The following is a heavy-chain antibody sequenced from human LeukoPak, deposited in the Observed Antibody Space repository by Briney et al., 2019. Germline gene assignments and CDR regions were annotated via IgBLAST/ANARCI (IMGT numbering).Heavy chain of an antibody. CDR1: GGTFSSYA. V-gene: IGHV1-69*05. D-gene: IGHD7-27*01. CDR3: AREVLKLLKETGDAPRNAFDI. J-gene: IGHJ3*02. CDR2: IIPIFGTA. Sequence: ASVKVSCKASGGTFSSYAISWVRQAPGQGLEWMGGIIPIFGTANYAQKFQGRVTITTDESTSTAYMELSSLRSEDTAVYYCAREVLKLLKETGDAPRNAFDIWGQGTMVTVSS.